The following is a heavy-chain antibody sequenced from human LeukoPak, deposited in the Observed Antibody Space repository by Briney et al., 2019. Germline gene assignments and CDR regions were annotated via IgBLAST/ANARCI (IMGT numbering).Heavy chain of an antibody. V-gene: IGHV3-30-3*01. J-gene: IGHJ6*04. CDR1: GFTFSSYA. D-gene: IGHD6-13*01. CDR2: ISYDGSNK. CDR3: ARDRASIAAAGTYYYYGMDV. Sequence: GGSLRLSCAASGFTFSSYAMHWVRQAPGKGLEGVAVISYDGSNKYYTDAVKGRFTISRDNSKNKLYLKMNSLRAEDTAVYYCARDRASIAAAGTYYYYGMDVWGKGTTVTVSS.